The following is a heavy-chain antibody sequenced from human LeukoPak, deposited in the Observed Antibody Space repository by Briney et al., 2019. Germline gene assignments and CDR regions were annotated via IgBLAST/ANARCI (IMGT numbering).Heavy chain of an antibody. CDR1: GGSIFSYY. CDR2: IYSNGIT. Sequence: SETLSLTCTVSGGSIFSYYWNWIRQSPGKGLEWLGYIYSNGITNYSPSLRSRGTISIATSKNQFSLRLASVTAADTAIYYCARRAYFDSSGYSPTSGYFDLWGRDTLVTVS. J-gene: IGHJ2*01. D-gene: IGHD3-22*01. V-gene: IGHV4-4*08. CDR3: ARRAYFDSSGYSPTSGYFDL.